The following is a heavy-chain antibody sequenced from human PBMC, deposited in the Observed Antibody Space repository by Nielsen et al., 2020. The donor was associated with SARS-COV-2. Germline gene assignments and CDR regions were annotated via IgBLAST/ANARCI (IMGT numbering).Heavy chain of an antibody. CDR3: ARDYDSSGYYSGWFDP. Sequence: SVKVSCKASGGTFSSYAISWVRQAPGQGLEWMGGIIPIFGTANYAQKFQGRVTITADESTSTAYTELSSLRSEDTAVYYCARDYDSSGYYSGWFDPWGQGTLVTVSS. D-gene: IGHD3-22*01. CDR1: GGTFSSYA. J-gene: IGHJ5*02. CDR2: IIPIFGTA. V-gene: IGHV1-69*13.